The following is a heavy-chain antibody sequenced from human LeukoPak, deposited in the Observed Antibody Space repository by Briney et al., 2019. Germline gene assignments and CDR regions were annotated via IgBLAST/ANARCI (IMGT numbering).Heavy chain of an antibody. Sequence: GGSLRLSCAASGVSFSSYAMTWARQAPVKGLEWVSAISGDGTRTYYADSVKGRFTISRDNSKNTLYLEMSSLRVEDTAIYYCAKWPEGAMDYFDYWGQGTLVTVSS. CDR1: GVSFSSYA. D-gene: IGHD3-16*01. CDR2: ISGDGTRT. V-gene: IGHV3-23*01. J-gene: IGHJ4*02. CDR3: AKWPEGAMDYFDY.